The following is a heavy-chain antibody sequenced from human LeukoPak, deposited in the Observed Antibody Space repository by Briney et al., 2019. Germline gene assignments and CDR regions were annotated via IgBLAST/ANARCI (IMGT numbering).Heavy chain of an antibody. CDR3: TTWLTYVDTAMGDY. D-gene: IGHD5-18*01. CDR2: IKSKTDGGTT. Sequence: GGSLRLSCAASGFTFSNAWMSWVRQAPGKGLEWVGHIKSKTDGGTTDYAAPVKGRFTISRDDSKNTLYLQMNSLKTEDTAVYYCTTWLTYVDTAMGDYWGQGTLVTVSS. CDR1: GFTFSNAW. J-gene: IGHJ4*02. V-gene: IGHV3-15*01.